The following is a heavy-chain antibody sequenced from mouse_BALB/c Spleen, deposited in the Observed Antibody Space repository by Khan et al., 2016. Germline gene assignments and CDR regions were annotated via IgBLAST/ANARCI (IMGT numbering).Heavy chain of an antibody. D-gene: IGHD1-1*01. CDR1: GYTFTDYS. J-gene: IGHJ3*01. CDR2: INTETGEP. Sequence: QIQLVQSGPELKKPGETVKISCKASGYTFTDYSMHWVRQAPGKGLKWMGWINTETGEPTYADDFKGRFAFSLETSASTAYLQINNLKNDATATYCCASGADFGNNYPFAYWGQGTLVTVSA. CDR3: ASGADFGNNYPFAY. V-gene: IGHV9-2-1*01.